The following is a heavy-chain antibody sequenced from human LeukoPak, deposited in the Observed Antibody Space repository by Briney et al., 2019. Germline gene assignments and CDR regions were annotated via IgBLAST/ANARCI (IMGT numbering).Heavy chain of an antibody. V-gene: IGHV4-38-2*02. CDR3: AREGKYSYDYYYYMDV. CDR1: GYSISSGYY. J-gene: IGHJ6*03. Sequence: SETLSLTCTVSGYSISSGYYWGWIRQPPGKGLEWIGSIYHSGSTYYNPSLKSRVTISVDTSKNQFSLKLSSVTAADTAVYYCAREGKYSYDYYYYMDVWGKGTTVTVSS. CDR2: IYHSGST. D-gene: IGHD5-18*01.